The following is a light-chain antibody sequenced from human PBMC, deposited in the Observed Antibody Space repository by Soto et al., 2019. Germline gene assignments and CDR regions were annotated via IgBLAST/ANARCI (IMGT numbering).Light chain of an antibody. CDR3: SSYTSSSP. V-gene: IGLV2-14*01. CDR2: DVS. J-gene: IGLJ1*01. Sequence: QSALTQPASVSGSPGQSITISCTGTSSDVGGYNYVSWYQQHPGKAPKLMIYDVSHRPSGVSNRFSGSKSGHTASLTISGLQAEDEADYYCSSYTSSSPFGTGTKLTVL. CDR1: SSDVGGYNY.